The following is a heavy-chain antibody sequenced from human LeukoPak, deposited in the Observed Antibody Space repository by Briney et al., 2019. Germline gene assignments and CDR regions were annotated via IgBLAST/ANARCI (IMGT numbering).Heavy chain of an antibody. D-gene: IGHD6-13*01. V-gene: IGHV4-38-2*02. J-gene: IGHJ1*01. Sequence: SETLSLTCTVSGYFISSVYYCGWIRQPPGKGLEWIDSIYHSGSTYYNPSLKSRVTISVDTSKNQFSLKLSSVTGADTEVYYCASRPRAAAGTPLPIVYGSWGQGTLVTVSS. CDR2: IYHSGST. CDR1: GYFISSVYY. CDR3: ASRPRAAAGTPLPIVYGS.